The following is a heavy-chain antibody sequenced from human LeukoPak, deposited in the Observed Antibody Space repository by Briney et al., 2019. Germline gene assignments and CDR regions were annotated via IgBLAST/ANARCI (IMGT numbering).Heavy chain of an antibody. J-gene: IGHJ4*02. V-gene: IGHV4-28*01. D-gene: IGHD3-22*01. CDR1: GYSISSSNW. CDR2: IYYTGST. CDR3: AEVDSSGYQIDY. Sequence: PSDTLSLTCAVSGYSISSSNWWGWIRQPPGKGLEWIGYIYYTGSTNYNPSLKSRVTMSVDTSKNQFSLNLSSVTAADTAVYYCAEVDSSGYQIDYWGQGTLVTVSS.